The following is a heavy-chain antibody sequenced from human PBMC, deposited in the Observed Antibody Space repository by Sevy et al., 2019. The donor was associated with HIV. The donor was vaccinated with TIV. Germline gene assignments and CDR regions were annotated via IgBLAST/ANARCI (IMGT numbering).Heavy chain of an antibody. D-gene: IGHD2-15*01. Sequence: ASVKVSCKASGYTFTNYAIHWVRQAPGQKLEWMGRINAGNGNTLSEKFQGRVTITMDTSASTAYMQLSSLRSEDTAVYYCARGEYCSGSSCYSEYFEYWGQGTLVTVSS. J-gene: IGHJ4*02. V-gene: IGHV1-3*01. CDR2: INAGNGNT. CDR3: ARGEYCSGSSCYSEYFEY. CDR1: GYTFTNYA.